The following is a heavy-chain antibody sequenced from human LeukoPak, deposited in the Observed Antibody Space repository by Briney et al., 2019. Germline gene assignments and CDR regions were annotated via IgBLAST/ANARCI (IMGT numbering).Heavy chain of an antibody. CDR1: GFSFNIYA. Sequence: PPGGSLRLSCAASGFSFNIYAMGWVRQAPGKGLEWVSVIGSGSVDKHYADTVRGRFDISRDNSKNRLFLQMNSLRVEDSGVYYCAKRVPLTALDSWGQGTLVTVSS. D-gene: IGHD3-3*01. CDR3: AKRVPLTALDS. V-gene: IGHV3-23*01. J-gene: IGHJ5*01. CDR2: IGSGSVDK.